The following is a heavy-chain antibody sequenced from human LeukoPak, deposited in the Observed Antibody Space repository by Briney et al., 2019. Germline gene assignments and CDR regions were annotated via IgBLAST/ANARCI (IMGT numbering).Heavy chain of an antibody. CDR2: ITGSGSST. CDR3: AKNNYGLLDY. J-gene: IGHJ4*02. D-gene: IGHD3-10*01. V-gene: IGHV3-23*01. CDR1: GFTFSNYA. Sequence: GGSLRLSCAASGFTFSNYAMNWVRQAPGKGLEWVSTITGSGSSTYYADSVKGRFTISRDNSKNTLYLQMNSLRAEDTAVYYCAKNNYGLLDYWGQGTLVTVSS.